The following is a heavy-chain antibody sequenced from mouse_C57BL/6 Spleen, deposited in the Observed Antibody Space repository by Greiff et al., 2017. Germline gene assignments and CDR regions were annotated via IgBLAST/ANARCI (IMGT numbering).Heavy chain of an antibody. J-gene: IGHJ2*01. CDR3: ASGTRGGYSPLDD. D-gene: IGHD2-12*01. V-gene: IGHV1-55*01. Sequence: QVQLKQPGAELVKPGASVKMSCKASGYTFTSYWITWVKQRPGQGLEWIGDIYPGSGSTNYNEKFKSKATLTVDTSSSTAYVQLSSLTSEDSAVYYCASGTRGGYSPLDDWDQGTTLTVSS. CDR2: IYPGSGST. CDR1: GYTFTSYW.